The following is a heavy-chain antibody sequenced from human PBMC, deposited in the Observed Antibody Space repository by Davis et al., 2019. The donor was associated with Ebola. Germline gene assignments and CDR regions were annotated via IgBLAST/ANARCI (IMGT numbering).Heavy chain of an antibody. CDR1: GYTFNLYG. D-gene: IGHD6-13*01. CDR3: ARVEGSWWNWFDP. CDR2: ISAYNGNT. J-gene: IGHJ5*02. V-gene: IGHV1-18*01. Sequence: AASVKVSCKASGYTFNLYGISWVRQAPGQGLEWMGWISAYNGNTNYAQKFQGRVTMTTNTSTSTAYMELGSLRSDDTAVYYCARVEGSWWNWFDPWGQGTLVTVSS.